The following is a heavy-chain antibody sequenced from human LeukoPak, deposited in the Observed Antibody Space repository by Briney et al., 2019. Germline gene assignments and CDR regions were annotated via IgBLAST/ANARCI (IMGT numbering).Heavy chain of an antibody. CDR3: ATTLPYYYDSSGYSHFDY. D-gene: IGHD3-22*01. CDR1: GYTFTGYY. Sequence: ASVKVSCKASGYTFTGYYMHWVRQAPGQGLEWMGWINPNSGGTNYAQKFQGRVTMTRDTSISTAYMELSRLRSDDTAVYYCATTLPYYYDSSGYSHFDYWGQGTLVTVSS. CDR2: INPNSGGT. V-gene: IGHV1-2*02. J-gene: IGHJ4*02.